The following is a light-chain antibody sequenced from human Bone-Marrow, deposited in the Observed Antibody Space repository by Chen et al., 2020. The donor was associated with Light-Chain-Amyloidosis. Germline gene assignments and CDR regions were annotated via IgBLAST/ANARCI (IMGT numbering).Light chain of an antibody. J-gene: IGLJ2*01. CDR1: SNNVGGFNL. CDR2: EVN. Sequence: QSALTPPASVSGSPGQSITISCTGASNNVGGFNLVSWYQQHPGKAPRLMFYEVNKRPSGVSNRFSAFKSGNTASLTISALQAEDEADYYCCSYAGDSALVFGGGTKLTVL. V-gene: IGLV2-23*02. CDR3: CSYAGDSALV.